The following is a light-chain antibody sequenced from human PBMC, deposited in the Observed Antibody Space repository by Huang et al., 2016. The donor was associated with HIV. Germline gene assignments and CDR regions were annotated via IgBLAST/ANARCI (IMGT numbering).Light chain of an antibody. CDR1: QTISNY. CDR3: QQSSISPWT. Sequence: DIQMTKSPSSLSASVGDRVTITCRASQTISNYLNWYKQKPGKAPKLLIYAASDLQSGVPSRFSGRGSGTDFTLTISRLQPEDSATYYCQQSSISPWTFGQGTRVEIK. J-gene: IGKJ1*01. CDR2: AAS. V-gene: IGKV1-39*01.